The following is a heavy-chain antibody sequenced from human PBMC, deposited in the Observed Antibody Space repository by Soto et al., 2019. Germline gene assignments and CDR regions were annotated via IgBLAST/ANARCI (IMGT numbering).Heavy chain of an antibody. CDR3: ARDLAAVPRAFDY. CDR2: VYYTGTT. Sequence: SETLSLTCTVSGGSISSYFYIWVRQPPGKGLEWIGSVYYTGTTDYNPSLKSRVTISVDTSKTQFSLNLRSVTAAGTAVYYCARDLAAVPRAFDYWGRGTLVTVSS. V-gene: IGHV4-59*01. D-gene: IGHD6-13*01. CDR1: GGSISSYF. J-gene: IGHJ4*02.